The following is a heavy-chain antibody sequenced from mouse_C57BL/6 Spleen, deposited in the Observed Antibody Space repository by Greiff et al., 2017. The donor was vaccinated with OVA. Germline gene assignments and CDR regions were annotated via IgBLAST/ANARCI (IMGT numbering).Heavy chain of an antibody. D-gene: IGHD1-1*01. J-gene: IGHJ3*01. CDR2: IYPGSGST. V-gene: IGHV1-55*01. CDR1: GYTFTSYW. Sequence: VQLQQSGAELVKPGASVKMSCKASGYTFTSYWITWVKQRPGQGLEWIGDIYPGSGSTNYNEKFKSKATLTVDTASSTAYMELRSLTSEDSAVYFCARAGDYGSSSAWFAYWGQGTLVTVSA. CDR3: ARAGDYGSSSAWFAY.